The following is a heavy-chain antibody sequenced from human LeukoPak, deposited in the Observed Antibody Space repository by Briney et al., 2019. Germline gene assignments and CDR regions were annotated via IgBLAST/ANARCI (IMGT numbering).Heavy chain of an antibody. CDR1: DYSISSGYGYY. V-gene: IGHV4-38-2*02. D-gene: IGHD5/OR15-5a*01. CDR2: IYHSGIH. CDR3: STLVSTRYYFDY. J-gene: IGHJ4*02. Sequence: SETLSPTCTVSDYSISSGYGYYWGWIRQPPGKGLEWIGNIYHSGIHYYNHFNSSLKSPVTISIDTCKNPFSLRLTSVTAADTAVYFCSTLVSTRYYFDYWGQGTLVTVSS.